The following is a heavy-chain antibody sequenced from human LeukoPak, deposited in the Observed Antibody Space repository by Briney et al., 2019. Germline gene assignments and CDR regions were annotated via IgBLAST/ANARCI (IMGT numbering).Heavy chain of an antibody. CDR3: ARDLARYADSSGYFDY. CDR1: GFTFRSYE. D-gene: IGHD3-22*01. V-gene: IGHV3-48*03. CDR2: ISSSGSTI. J-gene: IGHJ4*02. Sequence: PSGGSLRLSCAASGFTFRSYEMNWVRQAPGKGLEWVSYISSSGSTIYYADSVKGRFTISRDNSKNKLYLQMNSLRTEDTAVYYCARDLARYADSSGYFDYWGLGILVTVSS.